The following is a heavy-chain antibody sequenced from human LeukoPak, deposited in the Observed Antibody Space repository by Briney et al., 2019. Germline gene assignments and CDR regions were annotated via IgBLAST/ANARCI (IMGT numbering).Heavy chain of an antibody. CDR2: IKKDGSEN. V-gene: IGHV3-7*01. Sequence: GGSLRLFCAASGFTFSSYWMSWVRQAPGKGLEWVANIKKDGSENYYVDSVKGRFTISRDNAKKSLYLQMKSLRAEDTAVYYCARVRYDYGAKDIDYWGQGTLVTVSS. CDR1: GFTFSSYW. D-gene: IGHD4-23*01. J-gene: IGHJ4*02. CDR3: ARVRYDYGAKDIDY.